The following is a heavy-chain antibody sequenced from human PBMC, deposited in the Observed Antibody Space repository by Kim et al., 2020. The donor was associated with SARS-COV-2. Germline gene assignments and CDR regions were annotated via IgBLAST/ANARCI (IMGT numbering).Heavy chain of an antibody. V-gene: IGHV4-4*07. J-gene: IGHJ3*02. CDR3: ARDIPMIVTTAAFDI. D-gene: IGHD3-22*01. Sequence: PLKRRVTMSVDTSQNQFSLKLSSVTAADTAVYYCARDIPMIVTTAAFDIWGQGTMVTVSS.